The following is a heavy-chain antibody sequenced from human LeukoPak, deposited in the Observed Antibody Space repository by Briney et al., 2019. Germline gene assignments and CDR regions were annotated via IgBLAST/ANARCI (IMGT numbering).Heavy chain of an antibody. V-gene: IGHV3-53*01. J-gene: IGHJ4*02. D-gene: IGHD6-6*01. Sequence: PGGSLRLSCAASGFTVSSNYMSWVRQAPGKGLEWGSVIYSGGSTYYADSVKGRFTISRDNSKNTLYLQLTSLSAEDPAVYYCARGYSSSPGGLAVWGQGTLVTVSS. CDR2: IYSGGST. CDR3: ARGYSSSPGGLAV. CDR1: GFTVSSNY.